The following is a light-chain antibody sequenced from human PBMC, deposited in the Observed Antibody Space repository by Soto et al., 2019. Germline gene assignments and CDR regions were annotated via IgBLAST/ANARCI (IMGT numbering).Light chain of an antibody. Sequence: QSALTQPASVSGSPGQSITISCTGTSSDVGGYNYVSWYQQHPGKAPKLMIYDVINRPSGVSNRFSGSKSGNSASLTISGLQAEDEADYYCSSYTSSSTYVGFGGGTKLT. CDR3: SSYTSSSTYVG. CDR1: SSDVGGYNY. J-gene: IGLJ2*01. V-gene: IGLV2-14*03. CDR2: DVI.